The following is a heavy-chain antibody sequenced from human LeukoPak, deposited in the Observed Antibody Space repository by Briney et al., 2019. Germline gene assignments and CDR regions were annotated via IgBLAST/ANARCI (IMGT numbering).Heavy chain of an antibody. CDR1: GYTFTSSG. J-gene: IGHJ4*02. V-gene: IGHV1-18*01. Sequence: ASVKASCKASGYTFTSSGISWVRQAPGQGLEWMGWISAYSGNTNYEQKLQGRVTMTTDTSTSTAYMELRSLRSDDTAVYYCARDNVVLVPAVAPHYWGQGTLVTVSS. CDR2: ISAYSGNT. D-gene: IGHD2-2*01. CDR3: ARDNVVLVPAVAPHY.